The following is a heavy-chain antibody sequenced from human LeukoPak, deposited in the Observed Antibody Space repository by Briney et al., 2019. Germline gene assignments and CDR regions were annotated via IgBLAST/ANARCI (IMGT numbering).Heavy chain of an antibody. J-gene: IGHJ5*02. Sequence: ASVNVSCKASGYTFTGYYMHWVRQAPGQGLEWMGWINPNSGGTNYAQKFQGRVTMTRDTSISTAYMELSRLRPDDTAVYYCARDRGNYDYVWGSYRPNWFDPWGQGTLVTVSS. CDR1: GYTFTGYY. D-gene: IGHD3-16*02. V-gene: IGHV1-2*02. CDR3: ARDRGNYDYVWGSYRPNWFDP. CDR2: INPNSGGT.